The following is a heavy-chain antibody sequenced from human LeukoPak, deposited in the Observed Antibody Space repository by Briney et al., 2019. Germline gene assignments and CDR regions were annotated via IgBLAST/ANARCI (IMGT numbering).Heavy chain of an antibody. D-gene: IGHD3-22*01. V-gene: IGHV3-23*01. CDR1: GFTFSFSNYA. CDR3: AKGPHYFDTGYYYSNTASDY. CDR2: ISGGGGST. J-gene: IGHJ4*02. Sequence: GGSLRLSCAASGFTFSFSNYAMSWVRQAPGKGLEWVSGISGGGGSTYYADSVKGRFTISRDNSKNTLYLQMNSLRAEDTAVYYCAKGPHYFDTGYYYSNTASDYWGQGTLVTVSS.